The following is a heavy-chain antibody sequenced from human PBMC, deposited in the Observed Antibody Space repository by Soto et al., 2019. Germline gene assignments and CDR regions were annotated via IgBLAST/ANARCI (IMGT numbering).Heavy chain of an antibody. D-gene: IGHD4-17*01. J-gene: IGHJ5*02. Sequence: QITLKESGPTLVKPTQTLTLTCTFSGFSLSTSGVGVGWIRQPPGKALEWLALIYWDDDKRYSPSLKSRLTITKDTSKIQVVLTMTNMDPVDTATYYCAHSGTTVTTWSWFDPWGQGTLVTVSS. CDR3: AHSGTTVTTWSWFDP. CDR2: IYWDDDK. V-gene: IGHV2-5*02. CDR1: GFSLSTSGVG.